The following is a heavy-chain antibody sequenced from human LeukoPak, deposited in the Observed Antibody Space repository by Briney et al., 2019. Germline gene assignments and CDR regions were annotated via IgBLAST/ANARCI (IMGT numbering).Heavy chain of an antibody. CDR2: IYYSGST. CDR1: GGSISSSSYY. J-gene: IGHJ4*02. Sequence: SETLSLTCTVSGGSISSSSYYWGWIRQPPGKGLEWIGSIYYSGSTYYNPSLKSRVTISVDTSKNQFSLKLSSVTAADTAVYYCARLGRFLEWLPGFDYWGQGTLVTVSS. CDR3: ARLGRFLEWLPGFDY. V-gene: IGHV4-39*07. D-gene: IGHD3-3*01.